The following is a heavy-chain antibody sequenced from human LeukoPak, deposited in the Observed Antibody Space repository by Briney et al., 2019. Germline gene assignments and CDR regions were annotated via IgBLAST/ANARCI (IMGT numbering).Heavy chain of an antibody. CDR2: INPNSGGT. J-gene: IGHJ4*02. Sequence: GASVKVSCKASGYTFTGYYMHWVRQAPEQGLEWMGWINPNSGGTNYAQKFQGRVTMTRDTSISTAYMELSRLRSDDTAVYYCARSYIVVVPAAAGYWGQGTLVTVSS. CDR1: GYTFTGYY. CDR3: ARSYIVVVPAAAGY. V-gene: IGHV1-2*02. D-gene: IGHD2-2*01.